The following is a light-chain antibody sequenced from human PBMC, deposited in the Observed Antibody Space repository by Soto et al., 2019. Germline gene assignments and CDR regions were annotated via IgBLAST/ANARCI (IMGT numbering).Light chain of an antibody. CDR2: TVS. V-gene: IGLV2-14*01. Sequence: QSVLIQPASVSGSPGQSITISCTGTSSDVGSSNYVSWYQQHPGTAPKLMIYTVSNRPSGVSNRFSGFKSGNTASLTISGLQAEDEADYYCSSFTTSSTLIFGGGTKLTVL. CDR3: SSFTTSSTLI. CDR1: SSDVGSSNY. J-gene: IGLJ2*01.